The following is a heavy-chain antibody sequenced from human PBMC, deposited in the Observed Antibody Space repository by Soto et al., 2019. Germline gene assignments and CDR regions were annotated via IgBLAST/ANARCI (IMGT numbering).Heavy chain of an antibody. V-gene: IGHV3-30-3*01. CDR2: ISYDGSNK. CDR3: ASSSGSYGNYYYYYGMDV. D-gene: IGHD1-26*01. CDR1: GFTFSSYA. Sequence: PGGSLRLSCAASGFTFSSYAMHWVRQAPGKGLEWVAVISYDGSNKYYADSVKGRFTISRDNSKNTLYLQMNSLRAEDTAVYYCASSSGSYGNYYYYYGMDVWGQGTTVTVSS. J-gene: IGHJ6*02.